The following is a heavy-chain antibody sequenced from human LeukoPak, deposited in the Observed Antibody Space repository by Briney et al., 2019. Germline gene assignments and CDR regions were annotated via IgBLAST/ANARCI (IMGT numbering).Heavy chain of an antibody. V-gene: IGHV3-73*01. CDR1: GFTFSGSA. CDR3: TRSGSYYPYYFDY. CDR2: IRSKANSYAT. Sequence: PGGSLRLSCAASGFTFSGSAMHWVRQASGKGLEWVGRIRSKANSYATAYAASVKGRFTISRDDSKNTAYPQMNSLKTEDTAVYYCTRSGSYYPYYFDYWGQGTLVTVSS. J-gene: IGHJ4*02. D-gene: IGHD1-26*01.